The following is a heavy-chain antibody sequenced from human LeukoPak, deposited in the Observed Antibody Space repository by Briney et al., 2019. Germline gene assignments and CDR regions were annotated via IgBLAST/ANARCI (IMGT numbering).Heavy chain of an antibody. CDR3: ARGGSGSPTSDAFDI. J-gene: IGHJ3*02. CDR1: GFTVSSNY. Sequence: PGGSLRLSCAPSGFTVSSNYMSWVRQAPGKGLEWVSVIYSGGSTYYADSVKGRFTISRDNSKNTLYLQMNSLRAEDTAVYYCARGGSGSPTSDAFDIWGQGTMVTVSS. D-gene: IGHD1-26*01. CDR2: IYSGGST. V-gene: IGHV3-53*01.